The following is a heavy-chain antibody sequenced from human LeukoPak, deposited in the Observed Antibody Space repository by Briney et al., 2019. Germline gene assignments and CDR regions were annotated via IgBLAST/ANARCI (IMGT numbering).Heavy chain of an antibody. V-gene: IGHV3-48*03. CDR3: ASPDGYMEDY. D-gene: IGHD5-24*01. CDR1: GCTFSSYE. CDR2: ISSSGSTI. J-gene: IGHJ4*02. Sequence: AGGSLRLSCAASGCTFSSYEMNWVRQAPGKGLEWVSYISSSGSTIYYADSVKGRFTISRDNAKNSLYLQMNSLRAEDTAVYYCASPDGYMEDYWGQGTLVTVSS.